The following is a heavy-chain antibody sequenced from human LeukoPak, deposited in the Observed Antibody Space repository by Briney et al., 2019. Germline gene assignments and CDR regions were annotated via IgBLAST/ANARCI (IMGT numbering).Heavy chain of an antibody. V-gene: IGHV3-30-3*01. CDR2: ISYDGSNK. CDR1: GFTFRSYA. Sequence: GGSLRLSCAASGFTFRSYAMHWVRQAPGEGLEWVALISYDGSNKYYADSVKGRFTISRDNYKNTLSLEMNSLRAEDTAVYYCAREDYGSGTFFDYWGQGTLVPVSS. CDR3: AREDYGSGTFFDY. J-gene: IGHJ4*02. D-gene: IGHD3-10*01.